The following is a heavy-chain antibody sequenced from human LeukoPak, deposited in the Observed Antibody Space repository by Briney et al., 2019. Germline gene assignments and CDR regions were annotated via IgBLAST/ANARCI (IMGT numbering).Heavy chain of an antibody. D-gene: IGHD1-26*01. CDR1: GGSIGGYY. CDR2: LHHRGTT. Sequence: SETLSLTCTVSGGSIGGYYWSWIRQPPGKGLEWIGNLHHRGTTNYSPTLKSRVTISEGTSKNHLSLILTSVTAADTAVYYCARHNGGTYQGRDAFDIWGQGTMVTVSS. V-gene: IGHV4-59*08. CDR3: ARHNGGTYQGRDAFDI. J-gene: IGHJ3*02.